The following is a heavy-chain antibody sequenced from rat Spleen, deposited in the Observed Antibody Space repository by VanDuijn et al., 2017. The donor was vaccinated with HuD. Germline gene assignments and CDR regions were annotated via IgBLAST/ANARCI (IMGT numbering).Heavy chain of an antibody. CDR1: GFTFSDYN. J-gene: IGHJ4*01. V-gene: IGHV5-7*01. CDR3: ARQGYVMDA. CDR2: ISYDGSST. Sequence: EVQLVESGGGLVQPGRSLKLSCAASGFTFSDYNMAWVRQAPTKGLEWVATISYDGSSTYYRDSVKGRFTMSRDNAKSTLYLQMDSLRSEDTATYYCARQGYVMDAWGQGASVTVSS.